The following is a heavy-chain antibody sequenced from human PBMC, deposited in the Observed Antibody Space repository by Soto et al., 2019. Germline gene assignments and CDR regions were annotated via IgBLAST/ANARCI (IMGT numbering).Heavy chain of an antibody. D-gene: IGHD3-22*01. CDR1: GDSVSSNSAA. Sequence: PSQTLSLTCAISGDSVSSNSAAWNWIRQSPSRGLEWLGRTYYRSKWYTGYAPSVKSRITINPDTSKNQFSLQLTSVTPEDTAVYYCARVSIPYYYHTSGQYHFDYWVHVXLVTVYS. V-gene: IGHV6-1*01. CDR2: TYYRSKWYT. J-gene: IGHJ4*01. CDR3: ARVSIPYYYHTSGQYHFDY.